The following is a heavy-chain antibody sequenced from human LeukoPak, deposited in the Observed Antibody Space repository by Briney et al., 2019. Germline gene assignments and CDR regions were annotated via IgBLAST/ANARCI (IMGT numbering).Heavy chain of an antibody. D-gene: IGHD3-22*01. CDR3: APSHSSGYRGWFDP. CDR1: GGSFGNYY. J-gene: IGHJ5*02. CDR2: IYDSGTT. Sequence: PSETLSLTCTVSGGSFGNYYWSWIRQPPGKGLEWIGYIYDSGTTNYNPSLKSRVTISVDTSKNQFSLKLSSVTAADTAVYYCAPSHSSGYRGWFDPWGQGTLVTVSS. V-gene: IGHV4-59*08.